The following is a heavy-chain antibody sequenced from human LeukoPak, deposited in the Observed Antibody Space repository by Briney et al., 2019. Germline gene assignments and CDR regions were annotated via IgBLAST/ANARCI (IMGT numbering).Heavy chain of an antibody. CDR1: GFTVSSKY. CDR3: ARDCSASSSDYYPFGY. Sequence: GGSLRLSCAASGFTVSSKYMSWVRQAPGKGLEWVSVIYSGGSTYYADSVKGRFTISRDNSKNTVYLQMNSLRAEDTAVYYCARDCSASSSDYYPFGYWGQGTLVTVSS. V-gene: IGHV3-66*01. D-gene: IGHD3-22*01. J-gene: IGHJ4*02. CDR2: IYSGGST.